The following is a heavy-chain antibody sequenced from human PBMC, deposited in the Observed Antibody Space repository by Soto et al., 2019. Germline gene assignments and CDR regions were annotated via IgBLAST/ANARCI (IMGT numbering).Heavy chain of an antibody. J-gene: IGHJ4*02. V-gene: IGHV4-59*01. Sequence: PXETLTLPCTVSGGSIGNYFWTWIRQPPGKGLDWIGYIHYSGTTSFFPSYNPSLRSRVTISEDTSKNQFSLKLLSVTTADTAVYFCAAGEASSRNLAPYYLDFWGQGTLVTVSS. CDR3: AAGEASSRNLAPYYLDF. CDR2: IHYSGTT. D-gene: IGHD6-13*01. CDR1: GGSIGNYF.